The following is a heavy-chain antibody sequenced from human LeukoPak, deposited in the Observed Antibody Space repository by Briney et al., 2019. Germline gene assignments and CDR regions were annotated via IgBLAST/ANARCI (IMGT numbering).Heavy chain of an antibody. V-gene: IGHV1-46*01. D-gene: IGHD3-9*01. J-gene: IGHJ5*02. CDR3: TRDLRGDSNRFDP. CDR2: INPSGDST. CDR1: IYTFSAYY. Sequence: ASMKVSCKTSIYTFSAYYTHWVRQAPGQGLEWTGVINPSGDSTSYAQKFQGRVTVTRDPSTDTVYMELSSLTSEDTAVYYCTRDLRGDSNRFDPWGQGTLVTVSS.